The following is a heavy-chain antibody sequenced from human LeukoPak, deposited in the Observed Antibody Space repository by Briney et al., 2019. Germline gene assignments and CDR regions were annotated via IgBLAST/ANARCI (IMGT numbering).Heavy chain of an antibody. V-gene: IGHV3-74*01. Sequence: GRSLRLSCAASGFTFSSYWTHWVRQVPGKGLVWVSRISSDGRSIAYADSVKGRFTISRDNAKNTLCLQMNSLRAEDTAVYYCAREGLYCSNGVCFRAAFDSWGQGTLATVSS. CDR2: ISSDGRSI. J-gene: IGHJ4*02. D-gene: IGHD2-8*01. CDR3: AREGLYCSNGVCFRAAFDS. CDR1: GFTFSSYW.